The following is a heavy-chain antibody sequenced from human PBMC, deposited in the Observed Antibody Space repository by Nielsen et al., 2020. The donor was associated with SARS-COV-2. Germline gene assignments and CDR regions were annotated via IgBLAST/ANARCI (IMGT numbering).Heavy chain of an antibody. J-gene: IGHJ4*02. Sequence: WVRQAPGQGLEWMGGIIPIFGTANYAQKFQGRVTITADESTSTAYMELSSLRAEDTAVYYCAKDALQYCSSTSCYWGYWGQGTLVTVSS. CDR3: AKDALQYCSSTSCYWGY. V-gene: IGHV1-69*01. CDR2: IIPIFGTA. D-gene: IGHD2-2*01.